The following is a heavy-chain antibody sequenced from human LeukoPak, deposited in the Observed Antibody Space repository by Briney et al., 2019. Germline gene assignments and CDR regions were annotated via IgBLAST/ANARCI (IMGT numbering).Heavy chain of an antibody. CDR3: ARGADGYSYGF. Sequence: GGSLRLSCAASGFMFSSHEMNWVRQAPGKGLEWVSYIISSGNSIYYADSVKGRFTISRDNAKNSLYLQMNSLRAEGTAVYYCARGADGYSYGFWGQGTLVTVSS. CDR2: IISSGNSI. D-gene: IGHD5-18*01. J-gene: IGHJ4*02. V-gene: IGHV3-48*03. CDR1: GFMFSSHE.